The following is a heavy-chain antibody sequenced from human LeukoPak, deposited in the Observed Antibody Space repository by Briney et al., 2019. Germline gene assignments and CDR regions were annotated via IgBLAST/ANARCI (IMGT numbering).Heavy chain of an antibody. D-gene: IGHD3-22*01. J-gene: IGHJ5*02. CDR1: GFTFSSYA. Sequence: GGSLRLSCAASGFTFSSYALNWVRQAPGKGLEWVGRIRSNSDGGTIDYAAPVKGRFTLSRDDSKTTLYLQMNSLQTEDTAVYYCATDFYDSTWGQGTLVTVSS. CDR3: ATDFYDST. CDR2: IRSNSDGGTI. V-gene: IGHV3-15*07.